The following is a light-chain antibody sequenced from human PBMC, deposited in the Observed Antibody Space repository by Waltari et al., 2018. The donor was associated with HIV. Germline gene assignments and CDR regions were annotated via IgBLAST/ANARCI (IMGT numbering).Light chain of an antibody. V-gene: IGLV2-14*01. Sequence: QSALTQPASVSGSPGQSITISCTGSSGDIGSFNYVSWYQQHPGKVPKLMIYEVSNRPSGISNRFSGSKFGNTASLTISGLQAEDEADYYCSSYTSSSTLFGGGTKLTVL. J-gene: IGLJ2*01. CDR1: SGDIGSFNY. CDR3: SSYTSSSTL. CDR2: EVS.